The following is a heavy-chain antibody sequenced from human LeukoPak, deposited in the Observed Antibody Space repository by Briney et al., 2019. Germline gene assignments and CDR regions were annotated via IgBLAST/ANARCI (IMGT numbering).Heavy chain of an antibody. CDR2: IYYSGST. J-gene: IGHJ4*02. V-gene: IGHV4-59*12. CDR1: GGSISSYY. Sequence: SPSETLSLTCTVSGGSISSYYWSWIRQPPGKGLEWIGYIYYSGSTNYNPSLKSRVTMSVDTSKNQFSLKLSSVTAADTAVYYCAREIGVVKYYFDYWGQGTLVTVSS. D-gene: IGHD3-3*01. CDR3: AREIGVVKYYFDY.